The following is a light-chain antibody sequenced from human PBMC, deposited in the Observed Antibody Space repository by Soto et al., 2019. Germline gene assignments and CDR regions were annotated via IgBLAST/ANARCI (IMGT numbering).Light chain of an antibody. Sequence: DIQMTQSPSSVSASVGDRVTITCRASRGISSWLAWYQQKPGKAPKLLIYAASSLQSGVPSRFSGSGSGTDFTLTISSVQPEDFATYYCQQANSFPVTFGQGTKLEIK. CDR3: QQANSFPVT. J-gene: IGKJ2*01. V-gene: IGKV1-12*01. CDR2: AAS. CDR1: RGISSW.